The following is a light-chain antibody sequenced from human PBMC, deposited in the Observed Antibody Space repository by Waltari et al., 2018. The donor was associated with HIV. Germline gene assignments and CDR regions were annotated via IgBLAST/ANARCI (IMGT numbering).Light chain of an antibody. J-gene: IGKJ2*01. CDR1: QFISNY. CDR3: QQRSTIPYT. Sequence: DIQMTQSPFSVSASVGDRVTMTCRASQFISNYLNWYYQKPGKAPKLLIYGASCLKSGVPSRFSGSGSGTDFTLTISSLQPEDSATYFCQQRSTIPYTFGQGTKLEIK. V-gene: IGKV1-39*01. CDR2: GAS.